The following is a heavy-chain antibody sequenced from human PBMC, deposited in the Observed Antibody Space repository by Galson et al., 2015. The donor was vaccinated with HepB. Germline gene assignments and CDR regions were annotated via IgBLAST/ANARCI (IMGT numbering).Heavy chain of an antibody. J-gene: IGHJ4*02. D-gene: IGHD4-17*01. Sequence: SLRLSCAASGFTFSGFSMNWVRQAPGKGLEWVSFISARSTYIYYAQSVKGRFTISRDNDTSSVFLEMNNLRVDDTAVYYCARGLTGDYVFDYWGQGTVVTVSS. CDR2: ISARSTYI. CDR3: ARGLTGDYVFDY. V-gene: IGHV3-21*06. CDR1: GFTFSGFS.